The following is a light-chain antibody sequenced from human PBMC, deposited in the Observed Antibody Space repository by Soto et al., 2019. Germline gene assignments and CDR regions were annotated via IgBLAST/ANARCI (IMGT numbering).Light chain of an antibody. CDR2: AAS. CDR3: QQYYSYPPLT. Sequence: DIQMTQSPSTLSASVGDRVTITCRASQSISSWLAWYQQKPGKAPKLLIYAASTLQSGVPSRFSGSGSGTDFTLTISCLQSEDFATYYCQQYYSYPPLTFGGGTKVDIK. V-gene: IGKV1-5*01. CDR1: QSISSW. J-gene: IGKJ4*01.